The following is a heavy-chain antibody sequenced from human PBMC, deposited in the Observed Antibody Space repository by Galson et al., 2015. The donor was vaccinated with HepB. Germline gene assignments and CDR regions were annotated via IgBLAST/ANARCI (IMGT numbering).Heavy chain of an antibody. CDR2: INPSGGST. CDR3: ARAAVVRNYYYYMDV. CDR1: GYTFTSYY. Sequence: SVKVSCKASGYTFTSYYMHWVRQAPGQGLEWMGIINPSGGSTSYAQKFQGRVTMTRDTSTSTVYMELSSLRSEDTAVYYCARAAVVRNYYYYMDVRGKGTTVTVSS. D-gene: IGHD6-19*01. V-gene: IGHV1-46*03. J-gene: IGHJ6*03.